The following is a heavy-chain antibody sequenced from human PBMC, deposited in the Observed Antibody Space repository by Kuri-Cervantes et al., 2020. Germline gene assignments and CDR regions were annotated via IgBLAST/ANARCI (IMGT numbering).Heavy chain of an antibody. J-gene: IGHJ4*02. D-gene: IGHD3-22*01. CDR3: TTDWYDSSGYMNY. V-gene: IGHV3-15*01. Sequence: GESLKISCAASGFTFSSYSMSWVRQAPGKGLEWVGRIKSKTDGGTTDYAAPVKGRFTISRDDSKNTLYLQMNSLKTEDTAVYYCTTDWYDSSGYMNYWGQGTLVTVSS. CDR1: GFTFSSYS. CDR2: IKSKTDGGTT.